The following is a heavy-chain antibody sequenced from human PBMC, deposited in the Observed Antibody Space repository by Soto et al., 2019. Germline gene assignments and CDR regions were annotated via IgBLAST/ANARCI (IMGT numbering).Heavy chain of an antibody. Sequence: QVQLVESGGGVVQPGRSLRLSCVASGFNCSASAMHWVRQAPGKGLEWVAVISNDGSYTSYTDSVKGRFTICKDNSKKTLYVQRNSLRDEDTAVYYCARDFFAMPDHWGQGILVNVSS. V-gene: IGHV3-33*05. CDR1: GFNCSASA. D-gene: IGHD2-2*01. J-gene: IGHJ4*02. CDR3: ARDFFAMPDH. CDR2: ISNDGSYT.